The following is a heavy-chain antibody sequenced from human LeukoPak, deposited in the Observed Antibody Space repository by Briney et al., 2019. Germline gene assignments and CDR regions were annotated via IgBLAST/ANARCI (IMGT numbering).Heavy chain of an antibody. Sequence: GGSLRLSCAASGFTLSAYSMHWVRHAPGKGLEWAAVVSSIGRQEYYADSVKGRFTISGDDSKNTLYLQMTSLTVEDTGLYYCARAFAGAPFDLWGRGTLVTVSS. J-gene: IGHJ2*01. V-gene: IGHV3-30*04. CDR2: VSSIGRQE. D-gene: IGHD3-10*01. CDR1: GFTLSAYS. CDR3: ARAFAGAPFDL.